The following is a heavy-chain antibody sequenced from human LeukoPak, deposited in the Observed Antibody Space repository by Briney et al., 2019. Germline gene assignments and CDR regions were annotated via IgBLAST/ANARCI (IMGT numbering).Heavy chain of an antibody. CDR3: AREAIAAGKNFDY. V-gene: IGHV1-46*01. Sequence: GASVKVSCKTSGYAITSHFMHWVRQAPGQGLEWVGTIHPDGETTTYGQKLQGRVTMTCGTSTSTVYMDLSSLRSEDTAVYYCAREAIAAGKNFDYWGQGTQVTVSS. CDR2: IHPDGETT. CDR1: GYAITSHF. J-gene: IGHJ4*02. D-gene: IGHD6-25*01.